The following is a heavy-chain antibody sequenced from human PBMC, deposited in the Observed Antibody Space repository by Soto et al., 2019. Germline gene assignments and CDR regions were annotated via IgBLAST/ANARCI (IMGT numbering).Heavy chain of an antibody. V-gene: IGHV1-46*03. Sequence: QVQLVQSGAEVKKPGASVKISCEASGYSFTSQYVHWVRQAPGQGLEWMGIINPNGGSTTYAQKFRGRVTMTRDTSTGQVYMERGSLTSEDTAVYYCAREQWLRPGGGGTEPLDIWGQGTMVTVAS. D-gene: IGHD5-12*01. J-gene: IGHJ3*02. CDR2: INPNGGST. CDR3: AREQWLRPGGGGTEPLDI. CDR1: GYSFTSQY.